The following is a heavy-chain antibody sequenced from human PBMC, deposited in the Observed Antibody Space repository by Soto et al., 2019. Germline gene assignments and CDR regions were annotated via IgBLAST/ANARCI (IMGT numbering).Heavy chain of an antibody. CDR3: VRGGSNYAS. D-gene: IGHD4-4*01. J-gene: IGHJ5*02. CDR1: GFTFSDSW. Sequence: EVQLVESGGGLVQPGGSLRLSCTASGFTFSDSWRTWVRQAQGKGLEGVARIKPDESEKKYADSVKGRFSISRDNAKNSMYLQMDSLRGEDTAVYYCVRGGSNYASWGQGTLVTVSS. V-gene: IGHV3-7*01. CDR2: IKPDESEK.